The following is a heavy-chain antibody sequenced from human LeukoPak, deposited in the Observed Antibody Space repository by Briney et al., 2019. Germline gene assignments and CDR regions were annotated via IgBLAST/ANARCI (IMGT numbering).Heavy chain of an antibody. D-gene: IGHD2-2*02. CDR1: GGSISGGGYY. CDR3: ARSGYCSSTSCYTGWFDP. CDR2: IYYSGST. V-gene: IGHV4-31*03. J-gene: IGHJ5*02. Sequence: PSQTLSLTRTVSGGSISGGGYYWSWIRQHPGKGLEWIGYIYYSGSTNYNPSLKSRVTISVDTSKNQFSLKLSSVTAADTAVYYCARSGYCSSTSCYTGWFDPWGQGTLVTVSS.